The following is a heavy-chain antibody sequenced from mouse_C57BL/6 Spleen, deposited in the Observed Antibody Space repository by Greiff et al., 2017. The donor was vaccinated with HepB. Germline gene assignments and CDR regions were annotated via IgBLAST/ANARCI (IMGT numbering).Heavy chain of an antibody. J-gene: IGHJ2*01. CDR1: GYAFSSYW. Sequence: VQLVESGAELVKPGASVKISCKASGYAFSSYWMNWVKQRPGKGLEWIGQIYPGDGDTNYNGKFKGKATLTADKSSSTAYMQLSSLTSEDSAVYFCARGRRDYFDYWGQGTTLTVSS. CDR3: ARGRRDYFDY. V-gene: IGHV1-80*01. CDR2: IYPGDGDT.